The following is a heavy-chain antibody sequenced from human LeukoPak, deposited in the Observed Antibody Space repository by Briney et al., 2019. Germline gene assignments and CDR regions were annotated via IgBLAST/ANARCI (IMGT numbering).Heavy chain of an antibody. CDR2: ISSSSSYI. CDR1: GLTFSSYS. CDR3: ARDPIYGGTVPYYFDY. D-gene: IGHD4-23*01. V-gene: IGHV3-21*01. Sequence: PGGSLRLSCAASGLTFSSYSMNWVRQATGKGLEWVSSISSSSSYIYYADSVKGRFTISRDNAKNSLYLQMNSLRAEDTAVYYCARDPIYGGTVPYYFDYWGQGTLVTVSS. J-gene: IGHJ4*02.